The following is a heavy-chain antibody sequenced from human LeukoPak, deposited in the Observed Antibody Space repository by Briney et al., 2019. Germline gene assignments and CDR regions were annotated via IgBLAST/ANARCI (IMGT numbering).Heavy chain of an antibody. CDR1: GYTFTDYY. CDR2: INPNSGDT. J-gene: IGHJ5*02. D-gene: IGHD6-13*01. CDR3: AREGITAVDTNWFDP. Sequence: ASVKVSCKASGYTFTDYYMHWVRQAPGQGLEWMGWINPNSGDTNYAQTFQGRVTMTRDTSIRTAYMELSRLRSDDTAVYYCAREGITAVDTNWFDPWGQGTLVTVSS. V-gene: IGHV1-2*02.